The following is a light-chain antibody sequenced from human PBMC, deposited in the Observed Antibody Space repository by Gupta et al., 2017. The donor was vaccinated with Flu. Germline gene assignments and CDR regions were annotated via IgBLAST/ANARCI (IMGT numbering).Light chain of an antibody. Sequence: PVSLSVSPGDRLSCLGSNSVSVSCSLGTNQHAPGEAPLLLICDASSSAYGIPTRCSGSGSGTDFTLTISSLQSEDLAAYYCQQTNRSPLTFGGGTKVDI. CDR1: VSVSCS. CDR2: DAS. CDR3: QQTNRSPLT. J-gene: IGKJ4*01. V-gene: IGKV3-15*01.